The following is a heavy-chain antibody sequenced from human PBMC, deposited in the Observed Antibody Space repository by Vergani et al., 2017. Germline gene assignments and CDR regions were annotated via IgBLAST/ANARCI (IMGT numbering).Heavy chain of an antibody. V-gene: IGHV3-30*02. Sequence: QVQLVESGGGVVQPGGSLRLSCAASGFTFSSYGMHWVRQAPGKGLEWVAFIRYDGSNKYYADSVKGRFTISRDNSKNTLYLQMNILRAEDTAVYYCAKDFYPDYYDSSGHNYWGQGTLVTVSS. CDR1: GFTFSSYG. CDR3: AKDFYPDYYDSSGHNY. D-gene: IGHD3-22*01. J-gene: IGHJ4*02. CDR2: IRYDGSNK.